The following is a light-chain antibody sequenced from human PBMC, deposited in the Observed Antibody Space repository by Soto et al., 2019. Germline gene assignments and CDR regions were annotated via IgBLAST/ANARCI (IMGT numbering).Light chain of an antibody. Sequence: EFVFTQAPSTLSLSPGERATLSCRASQSVSSYLAWYQQKPGQAPRLLIYDASNKATGIPARFSGSGSGTDFTLTISSLEPEDFAIYYCQQRQYWPPITFGQGTRLEIK. V-gene: IGKV3-11*01. CDR1: QSVSSY. CDR3: QQRQYWPPIT. CDR2: DAS. J-gene: IGKJ5*01.